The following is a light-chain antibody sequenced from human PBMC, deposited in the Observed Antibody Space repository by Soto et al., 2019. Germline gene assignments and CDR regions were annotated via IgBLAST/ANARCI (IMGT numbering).Light chain of an antibody. J-gene: IGLJ2*01. Sequence: SYELTQPPSVSVSPGQTASITCSGDKLGDKYACWYQQKPGQSPVLVIYQDSKRPSGIPERFSGSNSGNTATLTISGTQAMDEADYYCQAWDSSTYVVVGGGTKLTVL. CDR1: KLGDKY. CDR2: QDS. CDR3: QAWDSSTYVV. V-gene: IGLV3-1*01.